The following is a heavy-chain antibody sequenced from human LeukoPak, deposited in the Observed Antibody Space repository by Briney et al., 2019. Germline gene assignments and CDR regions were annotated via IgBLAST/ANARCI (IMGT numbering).Heavy chain of an antibody. CDR1: GGSISTYY. J-gene: IGHJ4*02. CDR2: IYYSGST. CDR3: ARDNIAYYFDY. V-gene: IGHV4-59*01. Sequence: SETLSLTCTVSGGSISTYYCSWMRQPPGKGLEWIGYIYYSGSTNYNSSLKSRVTISIDTSKQQFSLRLSSVTAADTAVYYCARDNIAYYFDYWGQGTLFTVSS. D-gene: IGHD6-13*01.